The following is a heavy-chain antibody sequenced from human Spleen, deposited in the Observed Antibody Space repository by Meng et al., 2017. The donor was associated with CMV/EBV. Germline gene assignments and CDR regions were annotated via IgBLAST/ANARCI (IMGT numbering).Heavy chain of an antibody. CDR3: ARTSFCTSTGCQNYFDP. V-gene: IGHV4-4*02. CDR2: IYHCGKT. Sequence: GPISRPTWGSWVRPPPGKGLEWIGEIYHCGKTSYHPSLKSRVIISIDKAQNQFSLRVNSVTAADTAVYYCARTSFCTSTGCQNYFDPWGQGTLVTVSS. CDR1: GPISRPTW. J-gene: IGHJ5*02. D-gene: IGHD2-2*01.